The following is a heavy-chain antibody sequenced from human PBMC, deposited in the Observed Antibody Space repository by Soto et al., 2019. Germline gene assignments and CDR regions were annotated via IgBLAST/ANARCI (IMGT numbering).Heavy chain of an antibody. V-gene: IGHV1-3*01. CDR3: ARGVAAGVDF. D-gene: IGHD2-15*01. CDR1: GYTFTSYA. J-gene: IGHJ4*02. CDR2: INAGNGNT. Sequence: ASVKVSCKASGYTFTSYAMHWVRQAPGPRLEWMGWINAGNGNTKYSQKFQGRVTITRDTSASTAYMDLSSLTSEDTAVYYCARGVAAGVDFWGQGTLVTVSS.